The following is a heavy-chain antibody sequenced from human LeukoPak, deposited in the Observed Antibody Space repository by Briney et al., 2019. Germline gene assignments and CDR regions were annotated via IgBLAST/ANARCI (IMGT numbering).Heavy chain of an antibody. CDR3: ARDRTAMVYYYYMDV. V-gene: IGHV3-13*01. J-gene: IGHJ6*03. D-gene: IGHD5-18*01. CDR1: GFTFSSYD. CDR2: IGTAGDT. Sequence: GGSLRLSCAASGFTFSSYDMHWVRQATGKGLEWVSAIGTAGDTYYPGSVKGRFTISRENAKNSLYLQMNSLRAEDTAVYYCARDRTAMVYYYYMDVWGKGTTVTSP.